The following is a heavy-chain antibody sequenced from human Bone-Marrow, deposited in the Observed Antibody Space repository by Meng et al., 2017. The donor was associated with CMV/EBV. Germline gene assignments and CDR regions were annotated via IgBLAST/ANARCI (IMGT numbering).Heavy chain of an antibody. CDR2: ISSSGSYI. CDR3: ASGKILRFMEWGNCFDP. Sequence: GESLKTSCAASGFKFCDYNMNWVRQAPGKGLQWVSSISSSGSYIYYADSMKGRFTISRDNAKNSLYLQMNSLRAEDTAVYYCASGKILRFMEWGNCFDPCGQRTLVTVSS. V-gene: IGHV3-21*01. J-gene: IGHJ5*02. D-gene: IGHD3-3*01. CDR1: GFKFCDYN.